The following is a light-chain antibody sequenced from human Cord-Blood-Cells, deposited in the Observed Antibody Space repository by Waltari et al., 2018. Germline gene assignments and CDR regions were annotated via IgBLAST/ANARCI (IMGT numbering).Light chain of an antibody. CDR1: SSDVGGYNY. J-gene: IGLJ2*01. V-gene: IGLV2-14*01. Sequence: QSALTQPASVSGSPGQSITISCTGTSSDVGGYNYGSWYQQHPGKAPKLMIYDVSKRPSGVSNRFSGSKSGNTASLTISGLQAEDEADYYCSSYTSSSTVVFGGGTKLTVL. CDR2: DVS. CDR3: SSYTSSSTVV.